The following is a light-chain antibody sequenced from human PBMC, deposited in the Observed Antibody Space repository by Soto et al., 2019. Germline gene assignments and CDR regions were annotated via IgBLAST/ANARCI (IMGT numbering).Light chain of an antibody. CDR2: DAF. CDR3: QQWSSWPLT. J-gene: IGKJ4*02. Sequence: EIVLTQSPATLSLSPGERATLSCRASQSVGSYFAWYQQKPGQAPRLLIYDAFSRATGIPARFSGSGSGTDFALTISSLEPEDFAVYFCQQWSSWPLTVGGGTVVEIK. CDR1: QSVGSY. V-gene: IGKV3-11*01.